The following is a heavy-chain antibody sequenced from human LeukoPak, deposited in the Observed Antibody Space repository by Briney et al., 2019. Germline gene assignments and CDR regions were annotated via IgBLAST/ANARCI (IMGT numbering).Heavy chain of an antibody. V-gene: IGHV3-21*01. CDR1: GFTFSSYS. CDR2: ISSSSSYI. J-gene: IGHJ4*02. CDR3: ARDPVGDFWSGYYYFDY. Sequence: GGSLRLSCAASGFTFSSYSMNWVRQAPGKGLEWVSSISSSSSYIYYVDSVKGRFTISRDNAKNSLYLQMNSLRAEDTAVYYCARDPVGDFWSGYYYFDYWGQGTLVTVSS. D-gene: IGHD3-3*01.